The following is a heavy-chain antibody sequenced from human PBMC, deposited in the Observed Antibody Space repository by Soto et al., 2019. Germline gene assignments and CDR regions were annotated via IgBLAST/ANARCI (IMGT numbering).Heavy chain of an antibody. CDR3: ARGFADSSSWYGTSSSTNWFDP. CDR2: ISAYNGNT. V-gene: IGHV1-18*01. J-gene: IGHJ5*02. D-gene: IGHD6-13*01. Sequence: QVQLVQSGAEVKKPGASVKVSCKASGYTFTSYGIGWVRQAPGQGLEWMGWISAYNGNTNYAQKLQGRVTMTTDTSTSTAYMELRSLRSDDTAVYYCARGFADSSSWYGTSSSTNWFDPWGQGTLVTVSS. CDR1: GYTFTSYG.